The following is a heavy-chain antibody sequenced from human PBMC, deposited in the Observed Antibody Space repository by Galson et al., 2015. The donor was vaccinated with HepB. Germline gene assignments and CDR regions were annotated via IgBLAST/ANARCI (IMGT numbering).Heavy chain of an antibody. J-gene: IGHJ4*02. CDR1: GDSVSSNSAS. D-gene: IGHD3-22*01. CDR2: TYYRSKWYN. V-gene: IGHV6-1*01. CDR3: VRDPGPFSGSYYGAFDY. Sequence: CAISGDSVSSNSASWHWIRQSPSRGLEWLGRTYYRSKWYNDYAVSVSSRITINPDTSKNQFSLQSNSVTPEDTAIYYCVRDPGPFSGSYYGAFDYWGQGTLVTVSS.